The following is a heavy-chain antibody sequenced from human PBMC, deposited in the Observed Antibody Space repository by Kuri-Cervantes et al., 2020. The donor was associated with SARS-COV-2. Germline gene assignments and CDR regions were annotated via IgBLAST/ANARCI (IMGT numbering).Heavy chain of an antibody. D-gene: IGHD3-9*01. CDR1: GGTFTSYT. CDR2: IIPIFGTG. V-gene: IGHV1-69*06. CDR3: ARDTAIWHYDILTGYYNANYYYYMAV. J-gene: IGHJ6*03. Sequence: SVKVSCKASGGTFTSYTSSWVRQAPGQGLEWMGGIIPIFGTGNYAQKFQGRVTITADKSTSTAYMELSSLRSEDTAVYYCARDTAIWHYDILTGYYNANYYYYMAVWGKGPTVTVSS.